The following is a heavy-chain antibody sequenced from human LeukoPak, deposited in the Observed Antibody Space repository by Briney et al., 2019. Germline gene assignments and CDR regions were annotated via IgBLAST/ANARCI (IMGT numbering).Heavy chain of an antibody. Sequence: GGSLRLSCVGSGFTFVDYAISWVRHAPGRGLEWVSGINWIGGSTAYGDSVKGRFTIPRDNTKNSVHLQMNSLRVEDTAFYFCARNPSAAYSYGYDYYFDYWGQGTRVTVSS. CDR1: GFTFVDYA. V-gene: IGHV3-20*04. D-gene: IGHD5-18*01. J-gene: IGHJ4*02. CDR2: INWIGGST. CDR3: ARNPSAAYSYGYDYYFDY.